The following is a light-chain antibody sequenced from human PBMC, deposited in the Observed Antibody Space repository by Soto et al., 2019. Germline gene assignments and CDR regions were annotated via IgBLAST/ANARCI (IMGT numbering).Light chain of an antibody. CDR1: QSFSSY. CDR3: QQRSNWPPYT. V-gene: IGKV3-11*01. J-gene: IGKJ2*01. CDR2: DAS. Sequence: EIVLTQYTATLSLSPGERATLSCRSSQSFSSYLAWYQQKPGQAARLLIYDASNRATGIPARFSGSGSGTDFTLTISSIEPEDFAVYYCQQRSNWPPYTFGQGTKLEIK.